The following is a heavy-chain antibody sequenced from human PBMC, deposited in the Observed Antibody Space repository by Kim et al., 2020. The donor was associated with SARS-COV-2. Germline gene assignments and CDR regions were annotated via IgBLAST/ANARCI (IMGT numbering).Heavy chain of an antibody. J-gene: IGHJ3*02. CDR3: AHTPRTRDAFDI. V-gene: IGHV2-5*01. Sequence: RYSPSLKSRLTITKDTSKNQVVLTMTNMDPVDTATYYCAHTPRTRDAFDIWGQGTMVTVSS.